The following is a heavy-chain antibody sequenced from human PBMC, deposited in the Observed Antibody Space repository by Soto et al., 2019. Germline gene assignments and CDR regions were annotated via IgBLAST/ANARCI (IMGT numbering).Heavy chain of an antibody. D-gene: IGHD4-4*01. CDR1: GFSFSSYV. V-gene: IGHV3-30*04. Sequence: GGSLRLSCETSGFSFSSYVLHWVRQAPGKGLEWVAVLSYYERDKYYADSVKGRFTISRDNSKNTLYLQMNSLRTEDTAVYYCAREGSGDAYSAGGAMDCWGQGTLVTAPQ. CDR3: AREGSGDAYSAGGAMDC. CDR2: LSYYERDK. J-gene: IGHJ4*02.